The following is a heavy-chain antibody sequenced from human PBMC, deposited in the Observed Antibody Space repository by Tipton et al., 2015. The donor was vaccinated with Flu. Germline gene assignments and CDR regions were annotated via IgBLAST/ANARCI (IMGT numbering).Heavy chain of an antibody. V-gene: IGHV3-74*03. CDR2: CNTDGSIT. CDR1: GFTFSNYW. Sequence: LSLTCAASGFTFSNYWIHWVRQAPGKGLVWVSRCNTDGSITSHADSVKGRFTVSRDSAKNTVFLQMNRLRVDDTAMYFCAKDRPTQTHYYFGMDVWGQGTTVTVSS. CDR3: AKDRPTQTHYYFGMDV. J-gene: IGHJ6*02. D-gene: IGHD2-15*01.